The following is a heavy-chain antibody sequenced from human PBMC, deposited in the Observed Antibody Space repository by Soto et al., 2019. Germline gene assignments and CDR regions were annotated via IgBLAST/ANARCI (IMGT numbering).Heavy chain of an antibody. CDR3: VRENYYCGMDL. Sequence: GGSLRLSCAASGFDASVNYMTWVRQAPGKGLEWVSAINSGGSTFYADSVKGRFTISRDNSKNTLYPQMNSLRVEDTAMYYCVRENYYCGMDLWCQGTAVTVSS. CDR2: INSGGST. CDR1: GFDASVNY. V-gene: IGHV3-66*01. J-gene: IGHJ6*02.